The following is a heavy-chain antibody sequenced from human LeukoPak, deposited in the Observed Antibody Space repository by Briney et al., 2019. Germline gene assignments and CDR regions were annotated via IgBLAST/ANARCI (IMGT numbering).Heavy chain of an antibody. V-gene: IGHV3-7*01. J-gene: IGHJ6*03. CDR1: GFTFSSYW. CDR2: IKQDGSEK. D-gene: IGHD3-3*01. Sequence: PGGSLRLSCAASGFTFSSYWMSWVRQAPGKGLEWVANIKQDGSEKYYVDSVKGRFTISRDNAKNSLYLQMNSLRAEDTAVYYCARGAYYDFWGGYYRNYYYYMDVWGKGTTVTVSS. CDR3: ARGAYYDFWGGYYRNYYYYMDV.